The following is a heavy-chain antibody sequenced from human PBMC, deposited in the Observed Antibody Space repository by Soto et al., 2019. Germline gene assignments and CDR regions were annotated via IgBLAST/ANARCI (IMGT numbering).Heavy chain of an antibody. CDR3: AIAVAGEGYYYGMDV. J-gene: IGHJ6*02. CDR2: IYSDDNT. V-gene: IGHV3-53*04. D-gene: IGHD6-19*01. Sequence: GGSLRLSCAASGFTVSISYINWVRQAPGKGLEWVSSIYSDDNTYYADSVKGRFTISRHNSKNTLYLQMNSLRAEDTAVYYCAIAVAGEGYYYGMDVWGQGTTVTVSS. CDR1: GFTVSISY.